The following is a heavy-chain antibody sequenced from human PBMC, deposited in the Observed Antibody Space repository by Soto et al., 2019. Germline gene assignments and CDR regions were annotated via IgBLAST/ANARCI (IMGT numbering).Heavy chain of an antibody. J-gene: IGHJ4*02. CDR3: ARIGWGGDS. CDR2: IPNNGSP. D-gene: IGHD7-27*01. Sequence: SETLSLTCSVSGGSVRTGSYHWSWIRQPPGKGLEWIGFIPNNGSPDYNPSLKSRVVVSIDRSKNQFSLKVNSVTAADSAVYFCARIGWGGDSWGQGTLVTVSS. CDR1: GGSVRTGSYH. V-gene: IGHV4-61*01.